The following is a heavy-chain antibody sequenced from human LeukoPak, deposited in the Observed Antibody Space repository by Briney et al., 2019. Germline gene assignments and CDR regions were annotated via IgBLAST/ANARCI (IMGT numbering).Heavy chain of an antibody. CDR1: GFTFSSYA. Sequence: GGSLRLSCAASGFTFSSYAMSWVRQAPGKGLEWVSAISGSGGSTYYADSVKGRFTISRDNSKNTLYLQMNSLRAEDTAVYYCAKGRNQYCSSTSCYHDVFDVWGQGTMVTVSS. CDR2: ISGSGGST. D-gene: IGHD2-2*01. CDR3: AKGRNQYCSSTSCYHDVFDV. J-gene: IGHJ3*01. V-gene: IGHV3-23*01.